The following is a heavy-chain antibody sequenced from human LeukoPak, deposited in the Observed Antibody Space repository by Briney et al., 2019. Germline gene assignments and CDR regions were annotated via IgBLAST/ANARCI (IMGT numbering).Heavy chain of an antibody. CDR1: GGSISSGGYS. CDR3: AREVYSSSRPADAFDI. D-gene: IGHD6-13*01. Sequence: ETLSLTCTVSGGSISSGGYSWSWIRQAPGKGLEWVANIMQDGSEKNYVDSVKGRFTISRDNARNSLYLQMNSLGAEDTAVYYCAREVYSSSRPADAFDIWGQGTVVTVSS. CDR2: IMQDGSEK. V-gene: IGHV3-7*01. J-gene: IGHJ3*02.